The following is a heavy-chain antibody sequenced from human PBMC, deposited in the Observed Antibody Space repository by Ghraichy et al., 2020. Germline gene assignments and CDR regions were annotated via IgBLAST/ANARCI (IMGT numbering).Heavy chain of an antibody. CDR1: GGSISSGDYY. CDR3: ARENPRPRHGEIDY. Sequence: SETLSLTCTVSGGSISSGDYYWSWIRQPPGKGLEWIGYIYYSGSTYYNPSLKSRVTISVDTSKNQFSLKLSSVTAADTAVYYCARENPRPRHGEIDYWGQGTLVTVSS. D-gene: IGHD4-17*01. V-gene: IGHV4-30-4*01. CDR2: IYYSGST. J-gene: IGHJ4*02.